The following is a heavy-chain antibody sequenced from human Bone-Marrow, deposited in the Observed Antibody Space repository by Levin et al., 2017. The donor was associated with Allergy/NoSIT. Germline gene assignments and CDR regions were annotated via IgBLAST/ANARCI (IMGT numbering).Heavy chain of an antibody. CDR1: GGSFSGYY. CDR2: INHSGST. V-gene: IGHV4-34*01. D-gene: IGHD6-19*01. Sequence: SQTLSLTCAVYGGSFSGYYWSWIRQPPGKGLEWIGEINHSGSTNYNPSLKSRVTISVDTSKNQFSLKLSSVTAADTAVNYCARGLRAEWVAVGERRGYFDYWGQGTLVTVSS. CDR3: ARGLRAEWVAVGERRGYFDY. J-gene: IGHJ4*02.